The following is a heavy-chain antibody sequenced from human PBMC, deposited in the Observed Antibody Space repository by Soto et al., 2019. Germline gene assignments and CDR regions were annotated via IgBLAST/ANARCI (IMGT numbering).Heavy chain of an antibody. J-gene: IGHJ6*02. D-gene: IGHD1-7*01. CDR3: ATVQPPGPGTTASYYHYAMDV. Sequence: GGSLRLSCAVSGFTFSSYAMHWVRQTPGKGLEWVAIISYDGSNKHHADSVKGRFTMSRDNSKNTLYLQMNSLRPEDTAVYYCATVQPPGPGTTASYYHYAMDVWGQGTTVTVSS. CDR2: ISYDGSNK. CDR1: GFTFSSYA. V-gene: IGHV3-30-3*01.